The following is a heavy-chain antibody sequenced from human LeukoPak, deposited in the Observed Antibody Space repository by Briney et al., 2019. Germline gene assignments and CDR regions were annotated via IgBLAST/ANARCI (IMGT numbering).Heavy chain of an antibody. V-gene: IGHV3-33*01. J-gene: IGHJ3*02. D-gene: IGHD3-22*01. Sequence: GGSLRLSCAASGFTFRSYDMHWVRQAPGKGLEWVAVVWYDESNKYYVDSAKGRFTISRDNSKNTLYLQMNSLRVEDTALYYCAREDSSGAFDIWGQGTMVTVSS. CDR1: GFTFRSYD. CDR3: AREDSSGAFDI. CDR2: VWYDESNK.